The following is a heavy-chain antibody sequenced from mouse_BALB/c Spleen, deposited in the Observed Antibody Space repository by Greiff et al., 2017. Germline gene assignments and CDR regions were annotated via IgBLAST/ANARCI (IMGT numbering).Heavy chain of an antibody. CDR3: ARVSTATHYYAMDY. J-gene: IGHJ4*01. D-gene: IGHD1-2*01. CDR1: GYAFSSYW. CDR2: IYPGDGDT. V-gene: IGHV1-80*01. Sequence: QVQLQQSGAELVRPGSSVKISCKASGYAFSSYWMNWVKQRPGQGLEWIGQIYPGDGDTNYNGKFKGKATLTADKSSSTAYMQLSSLTSEDSAVYFCARVSTATHYYAMDYWGQGTSVTVSS.